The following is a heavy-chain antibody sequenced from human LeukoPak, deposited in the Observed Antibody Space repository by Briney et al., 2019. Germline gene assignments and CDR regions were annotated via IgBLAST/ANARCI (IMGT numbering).Heavy chain of an antibody. CDR3: ANPSGNSRLGY. Sequence: GGSLRLSCAVSGITFSSFWMSWVRQAPGKGLEWVANIKQDGSEKYYVDSVKGRFTISRDNSKNTLYLQMNSLRAEDTAVYYCANPSGNSRLGYWGQGTLVTVSS. CDR1: GITFSSFW. J-gene: IGHJ4*02. V-gene: IGHV3-7*01. CDR2: IKQDGSEK. D-gene: IGHD4-23*01.